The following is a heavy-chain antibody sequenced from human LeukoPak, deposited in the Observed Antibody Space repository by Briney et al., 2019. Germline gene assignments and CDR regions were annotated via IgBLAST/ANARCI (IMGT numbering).Heavy chain of an antibody. J-gene: IGHJ4*02. Sequence: PSETLSLTCTVSGGSISSGGYYWSWIRQPPGKGLEWIGYIYHSGSTYYNPSLKSRVTISVDRSKNQFSLKLSSVTAADTAVYYCASCLPYDFWSGMINSAFDYWGQGTLVTVSS. CDR1: GGSISSGGYY. D-gene: IGHD3-3*01. CDR3: ASCLPYDFWSGMINSAFDY. CDR2: IYHSGST. V-gene: IGHV4-30-2*01.